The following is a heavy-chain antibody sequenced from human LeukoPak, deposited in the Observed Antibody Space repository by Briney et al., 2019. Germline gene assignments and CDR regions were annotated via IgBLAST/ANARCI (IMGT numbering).Heavy chain of an antibody. CDR1: GGSISSLD. CDR2: IYYTGST. V-gene: IGHV4-59*08. J-gene: IGHJ4*02. CDR3: ARHRAYSSLSPSDY. Sequence: SETLSLTCTVSGGSISSLDWSWIRQPPGKGLEWIGYIYYTGSTNYNPSLKSRVTMFVDMSKNQFSLRLSSVTAADTAVYYCARHRAYSSLSPSDYWGQRTLVTVSS. D-gene: IGHD6-6*01.